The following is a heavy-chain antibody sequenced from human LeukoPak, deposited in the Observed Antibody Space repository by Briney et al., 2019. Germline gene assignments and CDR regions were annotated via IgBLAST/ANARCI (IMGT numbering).Heavy chain of an antibody. CDR3: AKDHYLYYYDNSGLDI. CDR1: GGSISSYY. J-gene: IGHJ3*02. V-gene: IGHV4-4*07. CDR2: IYTSGKT. D-gene: IGHD3-22*01. Sequence: PSETLSLTCTVSGGSISSYYWSWIRQPAGKGLEWIGRIYTSGKTNYNPSLKSRVTMSLDTSENQFSLKLSSVTAADTAVYYCAKDHYLYYYDNSGLDIWGQGTMVTVSS.